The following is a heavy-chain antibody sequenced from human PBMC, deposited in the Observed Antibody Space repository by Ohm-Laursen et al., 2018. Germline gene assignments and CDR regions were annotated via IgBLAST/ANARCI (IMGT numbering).Heavy chain of an antibody. J-gene: IGHJ4*02. D-gene: IGHD6-13*01. CDR3: ARDLRIAAAGTVADY. CDR2: INHSGST. Sequence: SQTLSLTCVVYGGSFSGYYWSWIRQPPGKGLEWIGEINHSGSTNYNPSLKSRVTISVDTSKNQFSLKLSSVTAADTAVYYCARDLRIAAAGTVADYWGQGTLVTVSS. CDR1: GGSFSGYY. V-gene: IGHV4-34*01.